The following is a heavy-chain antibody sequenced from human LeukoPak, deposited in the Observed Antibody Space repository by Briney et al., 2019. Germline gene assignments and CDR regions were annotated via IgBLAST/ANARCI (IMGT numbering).Heavy chain of an antibody. Sequence: PSETLSLTCTVSGGSISSYYWSWIRQPAGKGLEWIGRIYTSGSTNYNPSLKSRVTMSVDTSKNQFFLKLSSVTAADTAVYYCARDMAWDYYGSGSYLPDYWGQGTLVTVSS. CDR3: ARDMAWDYYGSGSYLPDY. V-gene: IGHV4-4*07. J-gene: IGHJ4*02. D-gene: IGHD3-10*01. CDR2: IYTSGST. CDR1: GGSISSYY.